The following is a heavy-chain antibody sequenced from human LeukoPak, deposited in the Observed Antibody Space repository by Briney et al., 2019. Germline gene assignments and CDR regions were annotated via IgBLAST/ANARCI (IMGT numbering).Heavy chain of an antibody. CDR2: ITSSSSYI. CDR1: GFTFSSYG. J-gene: IGHJ5*02. V-gene: IGHV3-21*04. D-gene: IGHD6-13*01. Sequence: GGSLRLSCAASGFTFSSYGMNWVRQAPGKGLEWVSSITSSSSYIYYADSVKGRFAISRDNAKNSLYLQMNSLRAEDTAVYYCAKTKQQLVYNWFDPWGQGTLVTVSS. CDR3: AKTKQQLVYNWFDP.